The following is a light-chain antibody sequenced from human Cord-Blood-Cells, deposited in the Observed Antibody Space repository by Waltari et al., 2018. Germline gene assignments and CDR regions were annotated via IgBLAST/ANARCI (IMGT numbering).Light chain of an antibody. V-gene: IGLV3-25*03. Sequence: SYELIQPPSVSVSPGQTARITCSGDAFPKQYAYWYQQKPGQAPVLVIYKDSERPSGIPERFSGSSSGTTVTLTISGVQAEDEADYYCQSADSSGTYVVFGGGTKLTVL. CDR3: QSADSSGTYVV. CDR1: AFPKQY. J-gene: IGLJ2*01. CDR2: KDS.